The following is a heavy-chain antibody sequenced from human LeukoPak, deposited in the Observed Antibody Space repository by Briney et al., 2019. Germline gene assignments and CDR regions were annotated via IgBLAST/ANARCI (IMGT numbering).Heavy chain of an antibody. D-gene: IGHD3-10*01. CDR1: GGSISSSTYY. J-gene: IGHJ4*02. CDR2: INHSGST. V-gene: IGHV4-39*01. Sequence: SETLSLTCTVSGGSISSSTYYWGWIRQPPGKGLEWIGEINHSGSTNYNPSLKSRVTISVDTSKNQFSLKLSSVTAADTAVYYCARHGKRLLWFEGWYFDYWGQGTLVTVSA. CDR3: ARHGKRLLWFEGWYFDY.